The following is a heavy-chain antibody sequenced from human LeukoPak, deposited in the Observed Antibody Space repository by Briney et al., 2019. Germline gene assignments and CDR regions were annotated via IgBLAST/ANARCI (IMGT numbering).Heavy chain of an antibody. CDR1: GDSVSSNGAA. J-gene: IGHJ4*02. CDR2: TYYRSKWYN. CDR3: AMQACSSGPFFDS. D-gene: IGHD6-19*01. V-gene: IGHV6-1*01. Sequence: SQTLSLTCAISGDSVSSNGAAWNWIRQSPSRGLEWLGRTYYRSKWYNEYAVSVKSRITINPDTSKNQFSLQVNSVTPEDTAVYYCAMQACSSGPFFDSWGQGTLVTVSS.